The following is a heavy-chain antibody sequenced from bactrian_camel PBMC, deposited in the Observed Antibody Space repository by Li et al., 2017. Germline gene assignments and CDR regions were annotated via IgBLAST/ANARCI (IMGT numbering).Heavy chain of an antibody. CDR3: AAHPAACSTGGTSYAH. CDR2: DGGDGTT. Sequence: HVQLVESGGGSVQARGSLRLSCAASGITLPRYCMGWFRQAPGKEREVVAVDGGDGTTTYTDTVKGRFTISRDNAKNTLYLQMNSLQPDDTAMYYCAAHPAACSTGGTSYAHWGQGTQVTVS. D-gene: IGHD7*01. V-gene: IGHV3S55*01. J-gene: IGHJ4*01. CDR1: GITLPRYC.